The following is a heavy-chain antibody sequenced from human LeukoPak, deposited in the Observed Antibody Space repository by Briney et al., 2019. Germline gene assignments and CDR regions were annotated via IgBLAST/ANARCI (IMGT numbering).Heavy chain of an antibody. CDR2: IYPGDSDT. CDR3: ARRALNYDILTGYYDY. Sequence: GESLKISCKGSGFTFTTYWIGWVRQMPGKGLEWMGIIYPGDSDTRYSPSFQGQVTISADKSISTAYLQWSSLKASDTAMYYCARRALNYDILTGYYDYWGQGTLVTVSS. D-gene: IGHD3-9*01. J-gene: IGHJ4*02. CDR1: GFTFTTYW. V-gene: IGHV5-51*01.